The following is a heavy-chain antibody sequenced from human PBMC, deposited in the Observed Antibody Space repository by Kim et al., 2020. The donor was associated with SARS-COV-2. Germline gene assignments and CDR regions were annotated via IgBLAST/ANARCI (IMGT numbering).Heavy chain of an antibody. CDR3: ARDPYYDGIAFDI. CDR2: INPNSGGT. CDR1: GYTFTGYY. V-gene: IGHV1-2*02. D-gene: IGHD3-22*01. J-gene: IGHJ3*02. Sequence: ASVKVSCKASGYTFTGYYMHWVRQAPGQGLEWMGWINPNSGGTNYAQKFQGRVTMTRDTSISTAYMELSRLRSDDTAVYYCARDPYYDGIAFDIWGQGTMVTVSS.